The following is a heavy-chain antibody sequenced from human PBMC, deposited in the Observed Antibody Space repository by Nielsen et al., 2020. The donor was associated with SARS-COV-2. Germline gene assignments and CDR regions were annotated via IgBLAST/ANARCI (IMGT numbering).Heavy chain of an antibody. J-gene: IGHJ6*03. CDR3: AKAGRGYDFWSEQRYMDV. D-gene: IGHD3-3*01. V-gene: IGHV3-23*01. CDR2: ISGSGGST. CDR1: GFTFSSYA. Sequence: GGSLRLSCAASGFTFSSYAMSWVRQAPGKGLEWVSAISGSGGSTYYADSVKGRFTISRDNSKNTLYLQMNSLRAEDTAVYYCAKAGRGYDFWSEQRYMDVWGKGTTVTVSS.